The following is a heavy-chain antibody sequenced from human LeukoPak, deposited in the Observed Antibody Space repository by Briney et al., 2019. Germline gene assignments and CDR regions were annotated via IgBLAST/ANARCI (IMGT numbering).Heavy chain of an antibody. CDR2: IYHRGST. V-gene: IGHV4-59*08. CDR1: GGSITSYY. Sequence: SETLSLTCTVSGGSITSYYWSWIRQPPGKGLEWIGYIYHRGSTNYNPSLKSRVTISVDTSKNQFSLKLSSVTAADTAVYYCARHWTQDYADSGAFDIWGQGTMVTVSS. D-gene: IGHD4-17*01. J-gene: IGHJ3*02. CDR3: ARHWTQDYADSGAFDI.